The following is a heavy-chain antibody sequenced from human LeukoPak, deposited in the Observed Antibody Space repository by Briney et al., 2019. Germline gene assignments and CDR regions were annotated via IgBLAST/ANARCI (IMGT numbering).Heavy chain of an antibody. Sequence: GRSLRLSCAASGFTFSSYAMHWVRQAPGKGLEWVAVISYDGSNKYYADSVKGRFTISRDNAKNSLYLQMNSLRAEDTAVYYCASINVDIVATLSPLDAFDIWGQGTMVTVSS. CDR1: GFTFSSYA. V-gene: IGHV3-30-3*01. D-gene: IGHD5-12*01. CDR3: ASINVDIVATLSPLDAFDI. J-gene: IGHJ3*02. CDR2: ISYDGSNK.